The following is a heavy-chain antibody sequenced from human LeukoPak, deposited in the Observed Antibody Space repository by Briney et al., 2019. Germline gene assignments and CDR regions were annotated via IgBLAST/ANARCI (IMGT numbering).Heavy chain of an antibody. CDR2: INPSDGTT. CDR1: GYIFTSYY. CDR3: ARTFGELLSYFDH. J-gene: IGHJ4*02. D-gene: IGHD3-10*01. Sequence: GASVKVSCKASGYIFTSYYMHWVRQASGQGLEWMGIINPSDGTTRYPQEFQGRVTMASDTSTSTVFMELSNLRSEDTAVYYCARTFGELLSYFDHWGQGTLVTVSS. V-gene: IGHV1-46*01.